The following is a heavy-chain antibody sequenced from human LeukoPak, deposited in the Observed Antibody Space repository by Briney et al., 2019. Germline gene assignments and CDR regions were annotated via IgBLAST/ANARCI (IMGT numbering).Heavy chain of an antibody. J-gene: IGHJ4*02. Sequence: SGPTLVNPTQTLTLTCTFSAFSLSTNGVGVGWVRQPPGKALEWLALIYWDDDKRYSPSLKSRLTISKDTSKNQVVLTMTNMDPVDTVTYYCAHNYFWSGYSNFDYWGQGTLVTVSS. CDR3: AHNYFWSGYSNFDY. V-gene: IGHV2-5*02. D-gene: IGHD3-3*01. CDR1: AFSLSTNGVG. CDR2: IYWDDDK.